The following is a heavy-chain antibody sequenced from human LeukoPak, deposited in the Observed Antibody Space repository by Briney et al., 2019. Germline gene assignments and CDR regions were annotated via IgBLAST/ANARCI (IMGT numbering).Heavy chain of an antibody. Sequence: GGSLRLSCAASGFTFDDYAMHWVRHAPGKGLEWVSGISWNSGSIGYADSVKGRFTISRDNAKNSLFLQMNSLRAEDTALYYCTKDKPTDNYGMDVWGQGTTVTVSS. V-gene: IGHV3-9*01. CDR2: ISWNSGSI. CDR3: TKDKPTDNYGMDV. D-gene: IGHD4-17*01. CDR1: GFTFDDYA. J-gene: IGHJ6*02.